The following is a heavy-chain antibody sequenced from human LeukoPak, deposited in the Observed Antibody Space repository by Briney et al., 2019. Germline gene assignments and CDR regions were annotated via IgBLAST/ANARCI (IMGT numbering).Heavy chain of an antibody. CDR2: INPNSGGT. Sequence: ASVKVSCKASGYTFTGYYLYWVRQAPGQGLEWMAWINPNSGGTNYLHKFQGRVTLTRDTSISTAYMELSSLRSDDTAVYYCATSLYISSQFDYWGQGTLVTVSS. J-gene: IGHJ4*02. D-gene: IGHD6-13*01. CDR3: ATSLYISSQFDY. CDR1: GYTFTGYY. V-gene: IGHV1-2*02.